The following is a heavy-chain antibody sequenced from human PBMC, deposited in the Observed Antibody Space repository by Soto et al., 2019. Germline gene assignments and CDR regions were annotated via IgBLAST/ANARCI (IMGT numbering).Heavy chain of an antibody. CDR2: IYYSGST. CDR3: ARGGDIAAAGKTVWFDP. J-gene: IGHJ5*02. D-gene: IGHD6-13*01. V-gene: IGHV4-59*01. CDR1: GGSISSYY. Sequence: SETLSLTCTVSGGSISSYYWSWIRQPPGKGLEWIGYIYYSGSTNYNPSLKSRVTISVDTSKNQFSLKLSSVTAADTAVYYCARGGDIAAAGKTVWFDPWGQGTLVTVSS.